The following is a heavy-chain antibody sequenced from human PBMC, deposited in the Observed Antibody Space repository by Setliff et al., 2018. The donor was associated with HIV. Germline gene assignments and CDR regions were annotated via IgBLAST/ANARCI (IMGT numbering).Heavy chain of an antibody. CDR1: GFTFSNYN. D-gene: IGHD3-22*01. Sequence: ETLSLSCVASGFTFSNYNMNWVRQAPGKGLEWVSSIRGSGSFMYYADSVKGRFTISRDNAKNSLYLQMDSLRAEDTAVYYCARDSRFSSDYGDFDYWGQGALVTVSS. V-gene: IGHV3-21*01. CDR2: IRGSGSFM. J-gene: IGHJ4*02. CDR3: ARDSRFSSDYGDFDY.